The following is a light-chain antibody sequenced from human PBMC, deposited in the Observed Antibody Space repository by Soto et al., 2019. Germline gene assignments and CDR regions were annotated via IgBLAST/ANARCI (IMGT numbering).Light chain of an antibody. Sequence: EIVLTQSPGTLSLSPGARATLSCRASQSVSTRSLAWYQQKPGQAPRLLISGASSRAADIPDRFSGSGSGTDFTLTINSLEPEDFAVYYWQQYDSSPRTFGQGTKVE. CDR3: QQYDSSPRT. CDR1: QSVSTRS. J-gene: IGKJ1*01. V-gene: IGKV3-20*01. CDR2: GAS.